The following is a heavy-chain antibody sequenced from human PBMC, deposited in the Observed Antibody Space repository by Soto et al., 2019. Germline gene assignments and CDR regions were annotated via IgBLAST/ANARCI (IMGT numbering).Heavy chain of an antibody. D-gene: IGHD2-15*01. CDR1: GFTFNDYA. CDR2: ISFDGNNK. Sequence: QVHLVESGGGGVQPGRSKRLSCVVSGFTFNDYAIHWVRQAPGKGLEWVAVISFDGNNKFYADSVKGRFTISRDRSKTTAYLQTNNLRAEDTAVYYCARDHWDCSGCGCNPHQLHFFAMDVWGQGTTVTVSS. V-gene: IGHV3-30*03. CDR3: ARDHWDCSGCGCNPHQLHFFAMDV. J-gene: IGHJ6*02.